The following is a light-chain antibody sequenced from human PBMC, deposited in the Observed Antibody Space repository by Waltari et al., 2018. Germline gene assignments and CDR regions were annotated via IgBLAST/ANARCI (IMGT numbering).Light chain of an antibody. CDR2: DAS. V-gene: IGKV3-20*01. CDR3: QKYGRTPRP. CDR1: QSLGNTY. Sequence: EIVLTQSPGTLSLSPGESASFSCRASQSLGNTYLAWYQQKPGQAPRRLIFDASRRATGIPDMFSGSGSGTDFNLTISRLEPEDFAVYFCQKYGRTPRPFGGGTKVEIK. J-gene: IGKJ4*01.